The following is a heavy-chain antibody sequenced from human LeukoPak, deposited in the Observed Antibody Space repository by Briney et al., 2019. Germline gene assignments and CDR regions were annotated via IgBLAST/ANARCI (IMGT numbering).Heavy chain of an antibody. CDR2: ISWNSGSI. Sequence: AGGSLRLSCAASGFTFDDYAMHWVRQVPGKGLEWVSGISWNSGSIGYADSVKGRFTISRDNAKNSLYLQVNSLRAEDTALYYCAKSIEGSGSYYNSYFDYWGQGTLVTVSS. J-gene: IGHJ4*02. V-gene: IGHV3-9*01. D-gene: IGHD3-10*01. CDR1: GFTFDDYA. CDR3: AKSIEGSGSYYNSYFDY.